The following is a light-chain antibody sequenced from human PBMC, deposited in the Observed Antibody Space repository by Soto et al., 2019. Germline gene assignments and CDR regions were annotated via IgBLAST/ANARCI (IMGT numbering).Light chain of an antibody. J-gene: IGKJ3*01. CDR2: AAS. V-gene: IGKV1-6*01. Sequence: IQMTQSPSSLSASVGDRVTITCRASQGIRNDLDWFQQKPGKAPKLLIYAASNLQSGVPARFSGSGSGTDFTLTISSLQPEDFATYYCLQKYFYPCTFGPGTKVDIK. CDR1: QGIRND. CDR3: LQKYFYPCT.